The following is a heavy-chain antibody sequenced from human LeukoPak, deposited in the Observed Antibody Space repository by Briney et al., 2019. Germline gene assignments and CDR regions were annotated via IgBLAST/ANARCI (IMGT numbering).Heavy chain of an antibody. Sequence: KPSETLSLTCTVSGGSISSYYWSWIRQPAGKGLEWIGRIYTSGSTNYNPSLKSRVTMSVDTSKNQFSLKLSSVAAADTAVYYCARGGEVAEWLSPIPYYYYYMDVWGKGTTVTVSS. V-gene: IGHV4-4*07. J-gene: IGHJ6*03. CDR3: ARGGEVAEWLSPIPYYYYYMDV. D-gene: IGHD3-3*01. CDR1: GGSISSYY. CDR2: IYTSGST.